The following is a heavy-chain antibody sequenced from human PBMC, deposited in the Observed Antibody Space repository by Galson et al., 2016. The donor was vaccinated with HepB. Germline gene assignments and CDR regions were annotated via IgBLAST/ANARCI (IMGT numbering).Heavy chain of an antibody. CDR1: GYTLSDVS. Sequence: SVKVSCKVSGYTLSDVSIHWVRQAPGKGLEWMGGFDAEFDETIYAQTFQGRVTMNEATSTDTGYMALSSLRSEDTAVHYCVTEVGTTRAFDIWGQGTMVSVSS. J-gene: IGHJ3*02. CDR2: FDAEFDET. V-gene: IGHV1-24*01. CDR3: VTEVGTTRAFDI. D-gene: IGHD1-1*01.